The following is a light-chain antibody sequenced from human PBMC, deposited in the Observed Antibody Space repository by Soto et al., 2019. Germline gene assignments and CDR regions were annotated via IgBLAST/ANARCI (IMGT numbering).Light chain of an antibody. CDR1: QSISSY. CDR3: QQNYSTPFT. J-gene: IGKJ3*01. Sequence: DIQMTQSPSSLSASVGDRVTITCRASQSISSYLNWYQQKPGKAPKLLIYAASSLQSGVPSRFSGSGSGTEFTLTISSLQPEDFATYYCQQNYSTPFTFGQGTKVDIK. V-gene: IGKV1-39*01. CDR2: AAS.